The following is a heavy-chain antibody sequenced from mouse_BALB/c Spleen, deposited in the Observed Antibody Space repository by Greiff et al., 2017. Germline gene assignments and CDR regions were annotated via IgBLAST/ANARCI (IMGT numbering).Heavy chain of an antibody. CDR2: IYPGDGDT. D-gene: IGHD1-1*01. Sequence: VQLQESGAELARPGASVKLSCKASGYTFTSYWMQWVKQRPGQGLEWIGAIYPGDGDTRYTQKFKGKATLTADKSSSTAYMQLSSLASEDSAVYYCARKGVYYGSSPWYFDVWGAGTTVTVSS. CDR3: ARKGVYYGSSPWYFDV. J-gene: IGHJ1*01. V-gene: IGHV1-87*01. CDR1: GYTFTSYW.